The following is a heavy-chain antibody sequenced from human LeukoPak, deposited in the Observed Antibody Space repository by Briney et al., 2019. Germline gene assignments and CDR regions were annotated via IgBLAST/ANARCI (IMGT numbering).Heavy chain of an antibody. Sequence: SVKVSCKASGGTFSSYAISWVRQAPGQGLEWMGRIIPIFGIANYAQKFQGRVTITADKSTSTAYMELSSLRSEDTAVYYCARADSSGYYQRRDAFDIWGRGTMVTVSS. CDR2: IIPIFGIA. CDR3: ARADSSGYYQRRDAFDI. V-gene: IGHV1-69*04. D-gene: IGHD3-22*01. CDR1: GGTFSSYA. J-gene: IGHJ3*02.